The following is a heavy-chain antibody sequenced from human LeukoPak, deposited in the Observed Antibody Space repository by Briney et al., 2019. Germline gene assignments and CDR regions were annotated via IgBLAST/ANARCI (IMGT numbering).Heavy chain of an antibody. V-gene: IGHV3-7*01. CDR2: IKQDGSEK. J-gene: IGHJ5*02. D-gene: IGHD3-9*01. Sequence: GGSLRLSCAASGFTFSSYWMSWVRQAPGKGLEWVANIKQDGSEKYYVDSVKGRSTISRDNAKNSLYLQMNSLRAEDTAVYYCAREHYDILTGYGWFDPWGQGTLVTVSS. CDR3: AREHYDILTGYGWFDP. CDR1: GFTFSSYW.